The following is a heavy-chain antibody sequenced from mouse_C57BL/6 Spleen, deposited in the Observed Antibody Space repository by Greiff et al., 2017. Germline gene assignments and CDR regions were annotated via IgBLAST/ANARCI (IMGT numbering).Heavy chain of an antibody. CDR3: ASLYGNYFDY. CDR1: GFTFSSYA. CDR2: ISDGGSYT. J-gene: IGHJ2*01. V-gene: IGHV5-4*03. Sequence: EVKVEESGGGLVKPGGSLKLSCAASGFTFSSYAMSWVRQTPEKRLEWVATISDGGSYTYYPDNVKGRFTISRDNAKNNLYLQRSHLKSEDTAMYYCASLYGNYFDYWGQGTTLTVSS. D-gene: IGHD2-1*01.